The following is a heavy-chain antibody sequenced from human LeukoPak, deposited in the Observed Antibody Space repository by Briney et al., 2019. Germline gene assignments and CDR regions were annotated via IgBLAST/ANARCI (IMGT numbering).Heavy chain of an antibody. V-gene: IGHV1-8*01. CDR1: AYTFTRYD. CDR2: MNPNSGNT. D-gene: IGHD2-15*01. J-gene: IGHJ4*02. CDR3: ARGAPGSYCSGGSCPYFDY. Sequence: ASVKVSCKASAYTFTRYDINWVREATGQGLEGMGWMNPNSGNTGYAQKFQGRVTMTRTTSISTAYMELSSLRSEDTAVYYCARGAPGSYCSGGSCPYFDYWGQGTLISVSS.